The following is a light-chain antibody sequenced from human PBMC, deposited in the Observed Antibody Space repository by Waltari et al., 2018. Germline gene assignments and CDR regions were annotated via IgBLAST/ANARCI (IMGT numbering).Light chain of an antibody. J-gene: IGKJ2*03. CDR2: AAS. CDR1: KNIRSY. Sequence: DLQMTQSPSSLSASVGDRVTISCRANKNIRSYLSWYQQKPGIAPKLVIYAASTLQSGVPSRFSGSGSGTNFTLTITSLQAEDFATYFCQASYTTPYSFGQGTKVEIK. CDR3: QASYTTPYS. V-gene: IGKV1-39*01.